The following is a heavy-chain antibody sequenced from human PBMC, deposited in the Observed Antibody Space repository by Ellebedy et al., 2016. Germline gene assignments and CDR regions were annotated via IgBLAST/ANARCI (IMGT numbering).Heavy chain of an antibody. Sequence: GGSLRLSCAASGFTFSNYWMHWVRQAPGKGLVWVSRIDPDGRSASYADSVEGRFTISRDNAKNTLYLQMYSLRVEDTSVYYCARAKAGTGSSDYWGQGTLVTVPS. J-gene: IGHJ4*02. CDR1: GFTFSNYW. CDR2: IDPDGRSA. V-gene: IGHV3-74*01. CDR3: ARAKAGTGSSDY. D-gene: IGHD3-10*01.